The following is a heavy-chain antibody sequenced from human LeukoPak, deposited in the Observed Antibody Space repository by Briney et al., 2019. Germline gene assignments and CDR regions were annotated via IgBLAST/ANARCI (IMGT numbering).Heavy chain of an antibody. Sequence: GSLRLSCAASGFTFSSYSMNWVRQAPGKGLEWVSSISSSSSYIYYADSVKGRFTISRDNSKNTVYLQMNSLRVEDTALYYRARDDYYDRSGYPGYWGQGTLVTVSS. CDR2: ISSSSSYI. J-gene: IGHJ4*02. V-gene: IGHV3-21*01. CDR3: ARDDYYDRSGYPGY. D-gene: IGHD3-22*01. CDR1: GFTFSSYS.